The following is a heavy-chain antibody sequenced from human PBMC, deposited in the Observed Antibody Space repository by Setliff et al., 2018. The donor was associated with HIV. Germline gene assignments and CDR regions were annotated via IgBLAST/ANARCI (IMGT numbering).Heavy chain of an antibody. V-gene: IGHV4-34*01. Sequence: SETLSLTCAVYGGSFSGFYWTWIRQPPGKGLEWIGEITHSGSTNYNPSLETRVTISVDTSKDQFSLKLSSVTAADTAVYYCAKGVAGLQYYYYYMDVWGKGTTVTVSS. CDR3: AKGVAGLQYYYYYMDV. J-gene: IGHJ6*03. CDR1: GGSFSGFY. CDR2: ITHSGST. D-gene: IGHD6-19*01.